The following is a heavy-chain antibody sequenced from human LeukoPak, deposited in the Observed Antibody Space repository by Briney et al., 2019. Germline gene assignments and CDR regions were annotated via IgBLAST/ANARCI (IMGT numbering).Heavy chain of an antibody. CDR3: ARVVAATDEEFDAFDI. CDR2: ISYDGSNK. Sequence: GGSLRLSCAASGFTFSNAWMSWVRQAPGKGLEWVAVISYDGSNKYYADSVKGRFTISRDNSKNTLYLQMNSLRAEDTAVYYCARVVAATDEEFDAFDIWGQGTMVTVSS. CDR1: GFTFSNAW. V-gene: IGHV3-30*03. J-gene: IGHJ3*02. D-gene: IGHD2-15*01.